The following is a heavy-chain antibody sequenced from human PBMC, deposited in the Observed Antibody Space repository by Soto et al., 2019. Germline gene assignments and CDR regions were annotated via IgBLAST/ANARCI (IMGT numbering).Heavy chain of an antibody. CDR3: AKRAVRQTHHFDY. J-gene: IGHJ4*02. D-gene: IGHD3-10*02. Sequence: GGSLRLSCAASGFTFSSYGMSWVRQAPGKGLEWVSTINTSGDKTYYADSVKGRFTISRDDSKNTLYLQVNNLRAEDTAVYFCAKRAVRQTHHFDYWGQGTLVTVSS. CDR1: GFTFSSYG. CDR2: INTSGDKT. V-gene: IGHV3-23*01.